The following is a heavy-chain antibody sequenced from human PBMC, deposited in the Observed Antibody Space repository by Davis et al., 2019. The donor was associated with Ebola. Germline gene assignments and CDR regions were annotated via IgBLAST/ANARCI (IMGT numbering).Heavy chain of an antibody. Sequence: PGGSLRLSCAVSGFTFSSYAMHWVRQAPGKGLEYVSAINSNGGNTYYADSVKGRFTISRDNSKNTLYLQMGSLRAEDMAVYYCARDSGSVALDYWGQGTPVTVSS. D-gene: IGHD6-19*01. J-gene: IGHJ4*02. CDR2: INSNGGNT. V-gene: IGHV3-64*02. CDR1: GFTFSSYA. CDR3: ARDSGSVALDY.